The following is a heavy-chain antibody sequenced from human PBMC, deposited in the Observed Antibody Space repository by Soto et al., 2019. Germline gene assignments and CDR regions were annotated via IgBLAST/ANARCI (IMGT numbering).Heavy chain of an antibody. CDR3: ARSRGGYFDY. J-gene: IGHJ4*02. V-gene: IGHV4-59*01. CDR1: GDSISSYY. CDR2: FYYGGST. D-gene: IGHD3-10*01. Sequence: QVQLQESGPGLVKPSETLSLTCTVSGDSISSYYWSWIRQPPGKGLEWIGYFYYGGSTNYNPSLKSRVTISVDTSKNQFSLKLSSVTAADTAVYYCARSRGGYFDYWGQGTLVTVSS.